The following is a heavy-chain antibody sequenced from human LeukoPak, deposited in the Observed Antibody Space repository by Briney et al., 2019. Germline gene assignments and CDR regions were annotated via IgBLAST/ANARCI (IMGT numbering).Heavy chain of an antibody. CDR2: FSGSGGST. J-gene: IGHJ3*02. CDR3: TKDGGIPGTPDAFNI. D-gene: IGHD1-7*01. Sequence: GGSLRLSCAASGFTFSSYAMSWVRQAPGKGLECISGFSGSGGSTYYADSVKGRFTISRDNSKNTLYLQMNSLRAEDTAVYFCTKDGGIPGTPDAFNIWGQGTMVTVSS. CDR1: GFTFSSYA. V-gene: IGHV3-23*01.